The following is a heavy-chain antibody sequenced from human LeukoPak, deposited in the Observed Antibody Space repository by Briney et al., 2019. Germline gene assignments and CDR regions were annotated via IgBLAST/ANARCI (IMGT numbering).Heavy chain of an antibody. D-gene: IGHD3-10*01. CDR2: ISGSGGST. Sequence: GGSLRLSCAASGFTFSSYAMSWVRQAPGKGLEWVSAISGSGGSTYYADSVKGRFTISRDNSKNTLYLQMNSLRAEDTAVYYCAKSPTYYYGSGSPFDYWGQGTLVTVSS. CDR3: AKSPTYYYGSGSPFDY. CDR1: GFTFSSYA. J-gene: IGHJ4*02. V-gene: IGHV3-23*01.